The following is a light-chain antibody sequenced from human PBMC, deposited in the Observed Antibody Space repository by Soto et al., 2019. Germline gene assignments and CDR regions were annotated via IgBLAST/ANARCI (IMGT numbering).Light chain of an antibody. CDR3: QQRKKWPPIT. J-gene: IGKJ5*01. Sequence: EIVLTQSPDTLSLSPGERATLSCRARQSVSSNYLAWYQQKPGQAPRLLIYGASRRATGIPDRFSGSGSGTDFTLTISRLEPEDFAVYYCQQRKKWPPITFGQGTRLEI. CDR2: GAS. CDR1: QSVSSNY. V-gene: IGKV3D-20*02.